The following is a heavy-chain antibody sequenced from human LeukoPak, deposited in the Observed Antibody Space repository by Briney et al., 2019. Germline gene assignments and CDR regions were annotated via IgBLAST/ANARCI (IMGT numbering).Heavy chain of an antibody. CDR1: GYSFTSYW. Sequence: GESLKISCKGSGYSFTSYWIGWVRQMPGKGLEWMGIIYPGDSDTRYSPSFQGQVTISADKSISTAYLQWSSLKASDTAMYHCARHGGYYDSSGYYPPGDYWGQGTLVTVSS. V-gene: IGHV5-51*01. CDR3: ARHGGYYDSSGYYPPGDY. D-gene: IGHD3-22*01. J-gene: IGHJ4*02. CDR2: IYPGDSDT.